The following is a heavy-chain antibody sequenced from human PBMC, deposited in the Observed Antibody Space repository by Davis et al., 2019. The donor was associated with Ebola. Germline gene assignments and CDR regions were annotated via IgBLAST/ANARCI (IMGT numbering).Heavy chain of an antibody. CDR1: GFTFSSYA. Sequence: GGSLRLSCAASGFTFSSYAMHWVRQAPGKGLEWVAVISYDGSNKYYADSVKGRFTISRDNSKNTLYLQMNSLRAEDTAVYYCAKSRRGNLRFLEWLLIDYWGQGTLVTVSS. CDR2: ISYDGSNK. J-gene: IGHJ4*02. D-gene: IGHD3-3*01. V-gene: IGHV3-30-3*01. CDR3: AKSRRGNLRFLEWLLIDY.